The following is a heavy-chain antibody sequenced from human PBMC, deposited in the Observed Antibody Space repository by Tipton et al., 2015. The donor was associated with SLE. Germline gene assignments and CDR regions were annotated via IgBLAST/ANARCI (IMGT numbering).Heavy chain of an antibody. CDR2: VNHLGTI. J-gene: IGHJ3*02. V-gene: IGHV4-34*01. CDR1: GGSFSGYY. Sequence: TLSLTCDVNGGSFSGYYWSWIRQSPGKGLEWIGEVNHLGTIYYNASLKSRVTISLDTSKSHFSLTLSSVTAADTAVYYCATFFGHSSASPDALDIWGQGTMVTVPS. D-gene: IGHD6-6*01. CDR3: ATFFGHSSASPDALDI.